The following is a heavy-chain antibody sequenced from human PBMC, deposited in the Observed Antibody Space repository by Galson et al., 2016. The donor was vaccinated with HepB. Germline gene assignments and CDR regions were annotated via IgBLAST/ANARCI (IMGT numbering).Heavy chain of an antibody. Sequence: SETLSLTCTVSGGSVSSGSYYWSWIRQPPGKGLEWIGYIYYSGSTNYNPSLKSRVTISVDTSKNQFSLKLSSVTAADTAVYYCARVRPNIVVVSAGAFDIWGQGTMVTVSS. CDR3: ARVRPNIVVVSAGAFDI. J-gene: IGHJ3*02. V-gene: IGHV4-61*01. D-gene: IGHD2-2*01. CDR1: GGSVSSGSYY. CDR2: IYYSGST.